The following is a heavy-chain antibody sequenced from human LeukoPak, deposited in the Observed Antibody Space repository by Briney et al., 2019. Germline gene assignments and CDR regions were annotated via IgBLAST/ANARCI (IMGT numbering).Heavy chain of an antibody. CDR3: ARAGYDSSGYYEGKGLDV. CDR2: INSDGSST. J-gene: IGHJ6*02. Sequence: AGGSLRLSCAASGFTFSSYWMHWVRQAPGKGLVWVSRINSDGSSTSYADSVKGRFTISRDNAKNTLYLQMNSLRAEDTAVYYCARAGYDSSGYYEGKGLDVWGQGTTVTVSS. V-gene: IGHV3-74*01. D-gene: IGHD3-22*01. CDR1: GFTFSSYW.